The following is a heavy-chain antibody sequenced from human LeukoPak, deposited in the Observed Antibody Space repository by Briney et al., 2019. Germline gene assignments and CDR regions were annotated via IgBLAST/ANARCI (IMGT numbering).Heavy chain of an antibody. Sequence: GGSLRLSCAVSGFTLSGNWMHWVRQVPGKGLVWVSRIDNYGSGTSYADSVKGRFTISRDNAKNTVYLQMNSLRAEDTAVYYCATVFDYWGQGTLVTVSS. J-gene: IGHJ4*02. CDR3: ATVFDY. V-gene: IGHV3-74*01. CDR1: GFTLSGNW. CDR2: IDNYGSGT.